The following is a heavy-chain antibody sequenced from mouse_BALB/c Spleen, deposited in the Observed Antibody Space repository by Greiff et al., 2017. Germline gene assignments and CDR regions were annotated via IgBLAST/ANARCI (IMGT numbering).Heavy chain of an antibody. CDR2: INPNNGGT. D-gene: IGHD2-14*01. J-gene: IGHJ4*01. Sequence: VQLKQSGPELVKPGASVKIPCKASGYTFTDYNMDWVKQSHGKSLEWIGDINPNNGGTIYNQKFKGKATLTVDKSSSTAYMELRSLTSEDTAVYYCARAPYYRYDSFGAMDYWGQGTSVTVSS. CDR1: GYTFTDYN. CDR3: ARAPYYRYDSFGAMDY. V-gene: IGHV1-18*01.